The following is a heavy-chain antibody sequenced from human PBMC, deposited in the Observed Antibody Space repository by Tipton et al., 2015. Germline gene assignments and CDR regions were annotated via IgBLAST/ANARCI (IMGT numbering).Heavy chain of an antibody. V-gene: IGHV4-59*01. J-gene: IGHJ4*02. CDR1: GGSFSGYY. Sequence: TLSLTCAVYGGSFSGYYWSWIRQSPGKGLEYIGYIYYSGSTNYNPSLKSRVTISVDTSKNQFSLKLSSVTAADTAVYYRARGLNSVVAATLGYWGQGTLVTVSS. CDR3: ARGLNSVVAATLGY. D-gene: IGHD2-15*01. CDR2: IYYSGST.